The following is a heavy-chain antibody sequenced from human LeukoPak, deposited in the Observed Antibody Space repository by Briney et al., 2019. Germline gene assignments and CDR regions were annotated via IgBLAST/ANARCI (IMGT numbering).Heavy chain of an antibody. D-gene: IGHD2-2*02. CDR2: IYSGGST. CDR3: ARVVKLYWVYFDY. V-gene: IGHV3-53*01. Sequence: GGSLRLSCAASGFTVSSNYMSWVRQAPGKGLEWVSVIYSGGSTYYADAVKGRFTISRDNSKNTLYLQMNRLRAEDTAVYYCARVVKLYWVYFDYWGQGTLVTVSS. J-gene: IGHJ4*02. CDR1: GFTVSSNY.